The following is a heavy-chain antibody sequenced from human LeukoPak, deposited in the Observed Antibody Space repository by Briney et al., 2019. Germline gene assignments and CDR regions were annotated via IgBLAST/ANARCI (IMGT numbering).Heavy chain of an antibody. V-gene: IGHV5-51*01. D-gene: IGHD6-13*01. CDR3: ARRRSSNSDY. CDR1: GYSFTIYW. Sequence: GESLKISCQVSGYSFTIYWIAWVRQMPGKGLEWMGIIHPGNSDTKYSPSFQGQVTISADRSISTAYLQWGSLKASDTAMYFCARRRSSNSDYWGQGTLVTVSS. J-gene: IGHJ4*02. CDR2: IHPGNSDT.